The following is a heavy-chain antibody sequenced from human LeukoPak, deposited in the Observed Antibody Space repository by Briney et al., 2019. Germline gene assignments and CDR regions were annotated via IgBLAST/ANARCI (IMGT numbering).Heavy chain of an antibody. V-gene: IGHV1-3*01. CDR1: GYTFTSYA. D-gene: IGHD2-2*01. CDR2: INAGNGNT. Sequence: ASVNVSCKASGYTFTSYAMHWVRQAPGQRLEWMGWINAGNGNTKYSQKFQGRVTITRDTSASTAYMELSSLRSEDTAVYYCARGYEDIVVVPAGGYYGMDVWGKGTTVTVSS. J-gene: IGHJ6*04. CDR3: ARGYEDIVVVPAGGYYGMDV.